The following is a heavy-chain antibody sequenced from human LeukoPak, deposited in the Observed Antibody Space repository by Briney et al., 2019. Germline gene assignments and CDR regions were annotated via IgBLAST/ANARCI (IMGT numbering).Heavy chain of an antibody. CDR3: ARDSPHGSGSYWFAFDI. CDR2: INPNSGGT. J-gene: IGHJ3*02. D-gene: IGHD3-10*01. V-gene: IGHV1-2*02. Sequence: ASVKVSCKASGYTFTGYYMHWVRQAPGQGLEWMGWINPNSGGTNYAQKFQGRVTMTRDTSISTAYMELSRLRSDDTAVYYCARDSPHGSGSYWFAFDIWGQGTMVTVSS. CDR1: GYTFTGYY.